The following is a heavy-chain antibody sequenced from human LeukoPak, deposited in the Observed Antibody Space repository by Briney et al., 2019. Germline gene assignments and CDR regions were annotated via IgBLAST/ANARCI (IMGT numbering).Heavy chain of an antibody. CDR2: MSPNSGNT. CDR3: SRGPSIFGVVNPYYYYMDV. J-gene: IGHJ6*03. Sequence: ASVKVSCKASGYTFTSYDINWVRQAPGQGLEWMGWMSPNSGNTGYAQKFQGRVTITRNTSISTAYMELSSLRSEDTAVYYCSRGPSIFGVVNPYYYYMDVWGKGTTVTVSS. CDR1: GYTFTSYD. D-gene: IGHD3-3*01. V-gene: IGHV1-8*03.